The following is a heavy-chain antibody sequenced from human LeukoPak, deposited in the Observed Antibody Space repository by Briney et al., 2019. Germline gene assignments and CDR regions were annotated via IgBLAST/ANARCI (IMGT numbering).Heavy chain of an antibody. Sequence: GVSLRLSCAPSGFAFSTFGINWVRQTPGKGLEWISYISSSGYTIYYADSVKGRFTISRDNAKNSLYLQMNSLRAEDTAVYYCARQPTRDFHYVDVWGKGTTVTVSS. V-gene: IGHV3-48*01. CDR1: GFAFSTFG. D-gene: IGHD3/OR15-3a*01. CDR2: ISSSGYTI. CDR3: ARQPTRDFHYVDV. J-gene: IGHJ6*03.